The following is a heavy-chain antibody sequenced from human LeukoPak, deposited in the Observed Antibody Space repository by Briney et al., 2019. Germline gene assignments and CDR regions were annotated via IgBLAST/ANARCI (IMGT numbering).Heavy chain of an antibody. CDR2: INTGGIST. D-gene: IGHD1-14*01. Sequence: GGSLRLSCAASGFTFRSDWMHWVRQVPGKGLVWVSHINTGGISTNYADSVKGRFTISRDNAKNTLYLQMNSLRAEDTAVYYCARDATPTTGGYYMDVWGKGTTVTVSS. J-gene: IGHJ6*03. V-gene: IGHV3-74*01. CDR3: ARDATPTTGGYYMDV. CDR1: GFTFRSDW.